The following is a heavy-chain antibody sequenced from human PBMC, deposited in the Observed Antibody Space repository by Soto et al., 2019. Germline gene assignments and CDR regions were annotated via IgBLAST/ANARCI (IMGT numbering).Heavy chain of an antibody. V-gene: IGHV3-30-3*01. CDR2: ISYDGSNK. CDR1: GFTFSSYA. CDR3: ARATEDYVWGSYRSSPFDY. D-gene: IGHD3-16*02. Sequence: QVQLVESGGGVVQPGRSLRLSCAASGFTFSSYAMHWVRQAPGKGLEWVAVISYDGSNKYYADSVKGRFTISRDNSKNTLYLQMNSLRAEDTAVYYCARATEDYVWGSYRSSPFDYWGQGTLVTVSS. J-gene: IGHJ4*02.